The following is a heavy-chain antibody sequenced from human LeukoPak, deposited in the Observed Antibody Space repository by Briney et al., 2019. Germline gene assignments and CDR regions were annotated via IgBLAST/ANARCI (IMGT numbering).Heavy chain of an antibody. V-gene: IGHV3-43*02. J-gene: IGHJ4*02. CDR3: AKESGKFDY. CDR1: GLNFDDSA. Sequence: GGSLRLSCVASGLNFDDSAMHWVRRAPGKGLEWVSLISADGGSTFSADSVKGRFSISRDNSKNSLYLQMNSLRSEDTAMYYCAKESGKFDYWGQGTLVAVSS. CDR2: ISADGGST.